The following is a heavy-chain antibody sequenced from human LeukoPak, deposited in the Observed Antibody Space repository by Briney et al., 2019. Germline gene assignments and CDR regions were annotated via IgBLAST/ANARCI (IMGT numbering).Heavy chain of an antibody. D-gene: IGHD7-27*01. CDR1: GGSISSYY. CDR2: IYYSGST. CDR3: ARHKTGNFDY. V-gene: IGHV4-59*08. Sequence: PSETLSLTCTVSGGSISSYYWSWIRQPPGKGLEWIGYIYYSGSTNYNPSLKSRVTISVDTSKNQFSLKLSSVTAADTAVYYCARHKTGNFDYWGQGTLVTVSS. J-gene: IGHJ4*02.